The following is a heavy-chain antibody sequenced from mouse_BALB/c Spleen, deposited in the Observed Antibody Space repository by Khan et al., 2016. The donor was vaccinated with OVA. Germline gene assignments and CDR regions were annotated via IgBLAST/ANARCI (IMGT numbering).Heavy chain of an antibody. D-gene: IGHD1-1*02. CDR2: ISSVGDNT. CDR1: GFTFSSFT. V-gene: IGHV5-9*03. Sequence: EVELVESGGGLVKPGGSLKLSCAASGFTFSSFTMSWVRQTPEKRLEWVASISSVGDNTYYPDSVKGRFTISRDNAKNNLYLQMSSLRSEDTALYYCARSNYGPFAYWGQGTLVTVSA. CDR3: ARSNYGPFAY. J-gene: IGHJ3*01.